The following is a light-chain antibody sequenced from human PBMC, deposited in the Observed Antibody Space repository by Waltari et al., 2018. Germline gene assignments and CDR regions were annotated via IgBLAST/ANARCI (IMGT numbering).Light chain of an antibody. CDR2: AAS. V-gene: IGKV1-39*01. CDR1: QSISSY. CDR3: QQSYSTPLT. Sequence: DIQMTQYPSSLSASVGDGVIITSGASQSISSYLNWYQQKPGKAPELLLYAASSLQSGVPSRFSGSGSGTDFTLTISSLQPEDFATYYCQQSYSTPLTFGPGTKVDIK. J-gene: IGKJ3*01.